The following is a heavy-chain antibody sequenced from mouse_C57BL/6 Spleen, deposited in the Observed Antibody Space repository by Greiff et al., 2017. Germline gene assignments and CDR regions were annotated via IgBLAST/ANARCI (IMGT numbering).Heavy chain of an antibody. CDR2: INPNNGGT. J-gene: IGHJ2*01. CDR3: ARSYYDYDGYYFDY. D-gene: IGHD2-4*01. CDR1: GYTFTDYY. V-gene: IGHV1-26*01. Sequence: VQLQQSRPELVKPGASVKISCKASGYTFTDYYMNWVKQSHGKSLEWIGDINPNNGGTSYNQKFKGKATLTVDKSSSTAYMELRSLTSEDSAVYYCARSYYDYDGYYFDYWGQGTTLTVSS.